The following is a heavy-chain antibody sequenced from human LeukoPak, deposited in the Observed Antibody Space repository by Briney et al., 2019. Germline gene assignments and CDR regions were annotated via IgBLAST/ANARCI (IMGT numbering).Heavy chain of an antibody. CDR1: GFTFTNSA. CDR2: IVVGSGNT. Sequence: ASVKVSYTASGFTFTNSAMQWVPQARGQRLEWIGWIVVGSGNTNYAQKFQERVTITREMSTSTAYMALSSLRSEDTAVYYCAGYCGGACLYDYWGQGTLVTVSS. CDR3: AGYCGGACLYDY. J-gene: IGHJ4*02. D-gene: IGHD2-21*02. V-gene: IGHV1-58*02.